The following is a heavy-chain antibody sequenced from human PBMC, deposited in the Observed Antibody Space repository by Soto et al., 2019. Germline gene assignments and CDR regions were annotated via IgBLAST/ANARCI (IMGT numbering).Heavy chain of an antibody. D-gene: IGHD2-2*01. J-gene: IGHJ4*02. CDR3: AKVAAGGKFVGDYQLLYYFDY. Sequence: GGSLRLSCAASGFTFDDYAMHWVRQAPGKGLEWVSGISWNSGSIGYADSVKGRFTISRDNAKNSLYLQMNSLRAEDTALYYCAKVAAGGKFVGDYQLLYYFDYWGQGTLVTVSS. CDR1: GFTFDDYA. CDR2: ISWNSGSI. V-gene: IGHV3-9*01.